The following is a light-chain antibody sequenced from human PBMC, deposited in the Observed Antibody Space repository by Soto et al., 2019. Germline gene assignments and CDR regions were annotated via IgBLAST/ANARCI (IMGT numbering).Light chain of an antibody. CDR2: EVS. J-gene: IGLJ1*01. CDR3: SSYAGSNNYV. Sequence: QSALTQPPSAAGSPGQSVTISCTGTSSDVGGYNDVSWYQQQPGKAPKLMIYEVSKRHSGVPDGFSGSKSGNTASLTVSGLQAEDEDEYYCSSYAGSNNYVFGTGTKLTVL. V-gene: IGLV2-8*01. CDR1: SSDVGGYND.